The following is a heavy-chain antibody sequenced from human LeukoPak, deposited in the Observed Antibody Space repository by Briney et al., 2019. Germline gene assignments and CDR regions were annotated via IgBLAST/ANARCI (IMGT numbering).Heavy chain of an antibody. CDR1: GFTFSSYA. J-gene: IGHJ4*02. CDR3: ARLGRERGFDY. Sequence: GGSLRLSCAASGFTFSSYAMHWVRQAPGKGLEWVAVISYDGSNKYYADSVKGRFTISRDNSKNTLYLQMNSLRAEDTAVYYCARLGRERGFDYWGQGTLVTVSS. D-gene: IGHD1-1*01. CDR2: ISYDGSNK. V-gene: IGHV3-30-3*01.